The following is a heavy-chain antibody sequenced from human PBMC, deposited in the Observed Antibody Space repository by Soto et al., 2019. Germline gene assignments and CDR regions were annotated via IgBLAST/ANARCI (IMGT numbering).Heavy chain of an antibody. Sequence: QVQLVESGGGVVQPGRSLRVSCAASGFTFSTYSMHWVRQAPGRGLEWVASISFDGTNKYYADSVKGRFTISRDSSKNTLYLQMNSLRGEDTAVYYCSRDGTVYNVIGYFQYWGQGTLVTVSS. J-gene: IGHJ1*01. CDR2: ISFDGTNK. CDR1: GFTFSTYS. D-gene: IGHD1-1*01. CDR3: SRDGTVYNVIGYFQY. V-gene: IGHV3-30-3*01.